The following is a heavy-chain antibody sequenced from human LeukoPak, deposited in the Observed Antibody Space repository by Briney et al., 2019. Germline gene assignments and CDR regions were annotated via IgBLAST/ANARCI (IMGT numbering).Heavy chain of an antibody. CDR2: IKQDGSEK. V-gene: IGHV3-7*01. CDR3: AREGNSSRANDAFDI. Sequence: PGGSLRLSCAASGFTFSSYSMNWVRQAPGKGLEWVANIKQDGSEKYYVGSVKGRFTISRDNAKNSLYLQMNSLRAEDTAVYYCAREGNSSRANDAFDIWGQGTMVTVSS. J-gene: IGHJ3*02. CDR1: GFTFSSYS. D-gene: IGHD6-13*01.